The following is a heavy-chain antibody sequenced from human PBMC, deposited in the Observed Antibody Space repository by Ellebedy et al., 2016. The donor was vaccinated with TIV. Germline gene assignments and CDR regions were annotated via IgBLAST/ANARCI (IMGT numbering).Heavy chain of an antibody. CDR3: ASELPSGSFLN. CDR1: GASINNLW. Sequence: MPSETLSLTCTVSGASINNLWWSRIRQPPGKGLEWVGYIYYNGITNYSPSLRSRVTISLGPSKNQFSLNLTSVTAADTAVYYCASELPSGSFLNWGQGALVTVSS. J-gene: IGHJ4*02. V-gene: IGHV4-59*11. D-gene: IGHD1-26*01. CDR2: IYYNGIT.